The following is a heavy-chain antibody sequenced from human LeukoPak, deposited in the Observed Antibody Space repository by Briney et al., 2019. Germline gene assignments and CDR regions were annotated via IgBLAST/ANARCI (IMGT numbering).Heavy chain of an antibody. Sequence: SETLSLTCAVYGGSFSGYYWSWIRQPPGKGLEWIGEINHSGSTNYNPSLKSRVTISVDTSKNQFSLKLSSVTAADTAVYYCARPPEYPIDGYHEMGLGYFDYWGQGTLVTVSS. CDR2: INHSGST. V-gene: IGHV4-34*01. CDR3: ARPPEYPIDGYHEMGLGYFDY. D-gene: IGHD5-24*01. J-gene: IGHJ4*02. CDR1: GGSFSGYY.